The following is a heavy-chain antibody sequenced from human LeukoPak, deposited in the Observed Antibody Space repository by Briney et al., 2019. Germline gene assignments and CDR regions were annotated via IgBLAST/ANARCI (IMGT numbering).Heavy chain of an antibody. V-gene: IGHV3-30-3*01. CDR2: ISYDGSNK. Sequence: PGRSLRLSCAASGFTFSHYPMHWVRQAPGKGLEWVAVISYDGSNKYYADSVKGRFTISRDNSKNTLYLQMNSLRAEDTAVYYCARDLGTVTGLLVDYYYGMDVWGQGTTVTVSS. J-gene: IGHJ6*02. CDR3: ARDLGTVTGLLVDYYYGMDV. CDR1: GFTFSHYP. D-gene: IGHD4-17*01.